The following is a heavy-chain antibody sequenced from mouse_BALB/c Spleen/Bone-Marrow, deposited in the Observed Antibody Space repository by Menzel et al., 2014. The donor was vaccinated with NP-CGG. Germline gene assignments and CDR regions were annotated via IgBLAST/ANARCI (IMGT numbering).Heavy chain of an antibody. Sequence: VKLMESGAELAKPGASVKMSCKASGYTSTNYWMHWVKQRPGQGLEWIGYINPSTGYTEYNQKFKDKATLTADKSSSTAYMQLSSLTSEDSAVYYCARIYYYGRDYWGQGTTLTVSS. V-gene: IGHV1-7*01. D-gene: IGHD1-1*01. CDR2: INPSTGYT. CDR3: ARIYYYGRDY. J-gene: IGHJ2*01. CDR1: GYTSTNYW.